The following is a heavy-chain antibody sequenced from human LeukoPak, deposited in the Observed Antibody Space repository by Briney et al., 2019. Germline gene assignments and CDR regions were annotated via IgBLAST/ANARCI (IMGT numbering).Heavy chain of an antibody. D-gene: IGHD3-22*01. V-gene: IGHV3-74*01. J-gene: IGHJ4*02. CDR3: ARAEYYYDSSGYYSPYFDY. CDR1: GFTFSGYW. Sequence: GGSLRLSCAASGFTFSGYWMHWVRQAPGKGLVWVSRIISDGSSTSYADSVKGRFTISRDNAKNKLYLQMNSRRAEDTAVYYCARAEYYYDSSGYYSPYFDYWGQGTLVTVSS. CDR2: IISDGSST.